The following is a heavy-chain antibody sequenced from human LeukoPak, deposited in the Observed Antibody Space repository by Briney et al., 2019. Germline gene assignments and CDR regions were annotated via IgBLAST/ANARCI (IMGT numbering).Heavy chain of an antibody. V-gene: IGHV3-9*03. Sequence: PGGSLRLSCAASGFTFDDYAMHWVRHAPGKGLEWGSGISWNSGSIVYADSVKGRFTISRDNAKNSLYLQMNSLRAEDMALYYCAKDISSDYNYAFDIWGQGTMVTVSS. J-gene: IGHJ3*02. CDR3: AKDISSDYNYAFDI. D-gene: IGHD4-11*01. CDR1: GFTFDDYA. CDR2: ISWNSGSI.